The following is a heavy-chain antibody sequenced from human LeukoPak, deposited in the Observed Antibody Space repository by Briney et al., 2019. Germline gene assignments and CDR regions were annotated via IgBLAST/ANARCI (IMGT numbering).Heavy chain of an antibody. CDR1: GGSFSGYY. V-gene: IGHV4-34*01. CDR3: ARPRGLPTASDY. CDR2: INHSGST. J-gene: IGHJ4*02. Sequence: SETLSFTCAVYGGSFSGYYWSWIRQPPGKGLECIGEINHSGSTNYNPSLKSRVTISVDTSKNQFSLKLSSVTAADTAVYYCARPRGLPTASDYWSQGTLVTVSS. D-gene: IGHD2-2*01.